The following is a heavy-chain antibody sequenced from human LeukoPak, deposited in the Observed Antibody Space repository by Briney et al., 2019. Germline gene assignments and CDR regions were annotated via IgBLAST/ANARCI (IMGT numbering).Heavy chain of an antibody. D-gene: IGHD1-26*01. J-gene: IGHJ5*02. Sequence: SETLSLTCTVSDGSISDYSWSWIRQPPGKGLEWIGYIYYSGSTNYNPSLKSRVTISLDTSKNQFSLKLSSVTAADTAVYYCARDAIVGATNWFDPWSQGTLVTVSS. V-gene: IGHV4-59*01. CDR1: DGSISDYS. CDR3: ARDAIVGATNWFDP. CDR2: IYYSGST.